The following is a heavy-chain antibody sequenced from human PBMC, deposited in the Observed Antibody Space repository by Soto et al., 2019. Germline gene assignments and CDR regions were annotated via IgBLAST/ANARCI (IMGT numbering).Heavy chain of an antibody. J-gene: IGHJ4*02. CDR1: GGSISSGGYY. CDR3: AREGGDSYGYVDY. CDR2: IYYSGST. D-gene: IGHD5-18*01. V-gene: IGHV4-31*03. Sequence: ASETLSLTCTVSGGSISSGGYYWSWIRQHPGKGLEWIGYIYYSGSTYYNPSLKSRVTISVDTSKNQFSLKLSSVTAADTAVYYCAREGGDSYGYVDYWGQGTLVTVSS.